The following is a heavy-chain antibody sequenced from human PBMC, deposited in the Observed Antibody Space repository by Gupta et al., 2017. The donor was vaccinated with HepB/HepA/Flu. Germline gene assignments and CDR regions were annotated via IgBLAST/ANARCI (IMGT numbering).Heavy chain of an antibody. J-gene: IGHJ4*02. Sequence: EVQLLESGGGLVQRGGYLRHSCAASGFTFSDYAMSWVRQPPGKGLEWGSASSAAGGSTYYAESVKGRFTISRDNDKNILNLKMNSLRDEDTANYFCAKGSGKYYYDSTGYKCEESWGQGSQVTVSS. D-gene: IGHD3-22*01. V-gene: IGHV3-23*01. CDR2: SSAAGGST. CDR1: GFTFSDYA. CDR3: AKGSGKYYYDSTGYKCEES.